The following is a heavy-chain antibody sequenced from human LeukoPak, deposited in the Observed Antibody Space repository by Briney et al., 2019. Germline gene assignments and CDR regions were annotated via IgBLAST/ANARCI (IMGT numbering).Heavy chain of an antibody. Sequence: GRSLRLSCAASGFTFSSYAMHWVRQAPGKGLEWVAVISYDGSNKYYADSVKGRFTISRDNSKNTLYLQTNSLRAEDTAVYYCAKALGLFFYMDVWDKGTTVTISS. CDR1: GFTFSSYA. CDR3: AKALGLFFYMDV. J-gene: IGHJ6*03. D-gene: IGHD3/OR15-3a*01. CDR2: ISYDGSNK. V-gene: IGHV3-30*04.